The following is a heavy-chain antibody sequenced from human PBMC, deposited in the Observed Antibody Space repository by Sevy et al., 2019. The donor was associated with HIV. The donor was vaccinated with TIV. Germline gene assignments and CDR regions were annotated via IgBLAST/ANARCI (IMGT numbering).Heavy chain of an antibody. CDR3: ARDDLPGYYGSGSYYNLNY. CDR2: ISYDGSNK. J-gene: IGHJ4*02. CDR1: GFTFSSYA. V-gene: IGHV3-30*04. Sequence: GGSLRLSCAASGFTFSSYAMHWVRQAPGTVLEWVAVISYDGSNKYYADSVKGRFTISKENSKNTLYLQMNSLRAEDTAVYYCARDDLPGYYGSGSYYNLNYWGQGTLVTVSS. D-gene: IGHD3-10*01.